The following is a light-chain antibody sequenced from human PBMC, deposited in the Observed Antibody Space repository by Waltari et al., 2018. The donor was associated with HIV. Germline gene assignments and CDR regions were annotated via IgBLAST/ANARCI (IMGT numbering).Light chain of an antibody. Sequence: AVTQPASVSGLPGQSTTISCTVDDIHLGLYTFVSWYQQHSDNPPRLLLHDVDSRASGVSDRFSGSMSGNTASLTISGLRAEDEGHYYCASFTDDNTVIFGGGTEVTVL. CDR2: DVD. CDR3: ASFTDDNTVI. CDR1: DIHLGLYTF. V-gene: IGLV2-14*03. J-gene: IGLJ2*01.